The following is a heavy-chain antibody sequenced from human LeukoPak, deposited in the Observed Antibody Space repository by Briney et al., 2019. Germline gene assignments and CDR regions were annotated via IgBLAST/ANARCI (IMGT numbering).Heavy chain of an antibody. CDR2: ISAYNGNT. CDR3: ARVPARIGPQRWVDY. CDR1: GYSVISYG. D-gene: IGHD3/OR15-3a*01. J-gene: IGHJ4*02. V-gene: IGHV1-18*01. Sequence: ASVTVSCKASGYSVISYGISWVPPAPGQGLEWMGWISAYNGNTNYAQKLQGRVTMTTDTFTSTAYMELRSLRSDDTAVYYCARVPARIGPQRWVDYWGQGTLVTVSS.